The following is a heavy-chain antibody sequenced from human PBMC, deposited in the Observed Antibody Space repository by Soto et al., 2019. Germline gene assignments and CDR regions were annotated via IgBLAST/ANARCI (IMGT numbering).Heavy chain of an antibody. CDR1: GFTFSSYA. CDR3: AGQTSGWPLDY. Sequence: PGGSLRLSCAASGFTFSSYAMHWVRQAPGKGLEWVAVISYDGSNKYYADSVKGRFTISRDNSKNTLYLQMNSLRAEDTAVYYCAGQTSGWPLDYWGQGTLVTVSS. CDR2: ISYDGSNK. J-gene: IGHJ4*02. V-gene: IGHV3-30-3*01. D-gene: IGHD6-19*01.